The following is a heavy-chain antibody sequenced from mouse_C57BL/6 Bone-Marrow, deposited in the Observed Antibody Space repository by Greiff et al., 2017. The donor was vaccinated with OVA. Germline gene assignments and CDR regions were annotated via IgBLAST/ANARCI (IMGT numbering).Heavy chain of an antibody. Sequence: QVQLQQSGAELARPGASVKLSCKASGYTFTSYGISWVKQRTGQGLEWIGEIYPRSGNTYYNEKFKGKATLTAVKSSSTAYMELRSLTSEDSAVYFCARSGGWLPYYAMDYWGQGTSVTVSS. J-gene: IGHJ4*01. CDR1: GYTFTSYG. CDR2: IYPRSGNT. V-gene: IGHV1-81*01. CDR3: ARSGGWLPYYAMDY. D-gene: IGHD2-3*01.